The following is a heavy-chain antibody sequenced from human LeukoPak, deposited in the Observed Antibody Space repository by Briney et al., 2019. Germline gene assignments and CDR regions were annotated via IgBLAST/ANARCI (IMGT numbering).Heavy chain of an antibody. CDR2: ISDSGGST. CDR3: AKDTSIGRYCTNGVCSPFDY. CDR1: GFTFSSYA. Sequence: GGSLRLSCAASGFTFSSYAMSWVRQAPGKGQEWISAISDSGGSTYDADSVKGWFTISRDNSKNTLYLQMNSLRAEDTAVYYCAKDTSIGRYCTNGVCSPFDYWGQGTLVTVSS. J-gene: IGHJ4*02. V-gene: IGHV3-23*01. D-gene: IGHD2-8*01.